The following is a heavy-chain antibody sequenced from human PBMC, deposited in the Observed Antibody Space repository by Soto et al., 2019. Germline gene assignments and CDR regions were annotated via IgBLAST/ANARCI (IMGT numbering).Heavy chain of an antibody. J-gene: IGHJ4*02. CDR1: GFTFSMYW. CDR3: TRGPRPSSVGTGAF. Sequence: GGSLRLSCTASGFTFSMYWMHWVRQVPGKGPEWVSRISDDGSRADYADSVKGRFTISRDNAKNTLYLEMHVLRADDTAVYYCTRGPRPSSVGTGAFWGQGTPVTVS. D-gene: IGHD3-10*01. CDR2: ISDDGSRA. V-gene: IGHV3-74*01.